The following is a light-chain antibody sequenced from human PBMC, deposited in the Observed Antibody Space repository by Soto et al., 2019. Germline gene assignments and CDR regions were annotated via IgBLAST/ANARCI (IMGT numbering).Light chain of an antibody. Sequence: QSVLTQPPSASGTPGQRVTISCSGSSSNIGSNYVSWFQHLPGTDPKVLIYRSHQRPSGVPDRFSGSKSGTSASLATSGLRSEDEADYYCASWDDSLRGYVFGTGTKVTVL. V-gene: IGLV1-47*01. CDR1: SSNIGSNY. J-gene: IGLJ1*01. CDR3: ASWDDSLRGYV. CDR2: RSH.